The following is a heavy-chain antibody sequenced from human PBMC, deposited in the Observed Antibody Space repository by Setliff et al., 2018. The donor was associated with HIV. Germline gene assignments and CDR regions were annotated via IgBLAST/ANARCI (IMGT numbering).Heavy chain of an antibody. V-gene: IGHV4-59*08. Sequence: SETLSLTCSVSGGSISSYYWSWIRQPPGKGLEWIGYIYYSGTTNYNPSLKSRVTISVDTSKNQFSLKLSSVTAADTAVYYCARHWYSSSWYHVFDIWGQGTMVTVSS. J-gene: IGHJ3*02. CDR3: ARHWYSSSWYHVFDI. CDR1: GGSISSYY. D-gene: IGHD6-13*01. CDR2: IYYSGTT.